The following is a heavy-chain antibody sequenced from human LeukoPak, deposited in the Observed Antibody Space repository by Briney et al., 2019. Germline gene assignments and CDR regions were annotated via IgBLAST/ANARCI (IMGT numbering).Heavy chain of an antibody. D-gene: IGHD6-19*01. CDR2: ISTYDDNT. CDR3: ARDLLLRQWLVQGEGY. CDR1: GYTFTSYG. V-gene: IGHV1-18*01. J-gene: IGHJ4*02. Sequence: GASVKGSCKASGYTFTSYGISWVRQAPGQGLEWMGWISTYDDNTNYAQKFQGRVTMTTDTSTSTAYMELRSLKSDDTAVYYCARDLLLRQWLVQGEGYWGQGTLVTVSS.